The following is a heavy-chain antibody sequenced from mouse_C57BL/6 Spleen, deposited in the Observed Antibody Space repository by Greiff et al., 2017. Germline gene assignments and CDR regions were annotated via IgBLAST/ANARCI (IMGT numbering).Heavy chain of an antibody. V-gene: IGHV1-52*01. Sequence: VQLQQPGAELVRPGSSVKLSCKASGYTFTSYWMHWVKQRPIQGLEWIGNIDTSDSETHYNQKFKDKATLTVDKSSSTAYMQLSSLTSEDSAVYYCARKGYGSSYGFAYWGQGTLVTVSA. CDR1: GYTFTSYW. J-gene: IGHJ3*01. CDR3: ARKGYGSSYGFAY. D-gene: IGHD1-1*01. CDR2: IDTSDSET.